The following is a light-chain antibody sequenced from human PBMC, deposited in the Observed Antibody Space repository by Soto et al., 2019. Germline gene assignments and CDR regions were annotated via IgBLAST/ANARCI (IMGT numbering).Light chain of an antibody. CDR1: QSVSSN. J-gene: IGKJ4*01. Sequence: EIVMTQSPATLSLSPGERATLSCRASQSVSSNLAWYQQKPGQAPRLLIYGAATRAPGIPARFSGSGSGTEFTLTISSLQSEDFADYYGQQYNNWPPPLTFGGGTKVEIK. V-gene: IGKV3D-15*01. CDR3: QQYNNWPPPLT. CDR2: GAA.